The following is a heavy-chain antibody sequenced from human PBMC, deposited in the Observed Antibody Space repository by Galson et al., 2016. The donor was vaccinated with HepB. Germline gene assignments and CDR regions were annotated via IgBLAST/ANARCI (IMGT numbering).Heavy chain of an antibody. CDR2: IDGGGNI. Sequence: SLRLSCAASGFTVSSKYMSWVRQAPGKGLEWVSVIDGGGNIYYSDSVKGRFTISRDSSRNTLFLQMNRLRAEDTAIYYCASAYYHYYYYYATDVWGQGTTVTVSS. CDR1: GFTVSSKY. V-gene: IGHV3-53*01. D-gene: IGHD1-26*01. CDR3: ASAYYHYYYYYATDV. J-gene: IGHJ6*02.